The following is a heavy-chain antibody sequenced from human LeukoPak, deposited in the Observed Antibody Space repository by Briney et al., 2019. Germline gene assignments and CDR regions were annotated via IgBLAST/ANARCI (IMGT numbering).Heavy chain of an antibody. D-gene: IGHD2-2*01. CDR3: ARGRAAQIGYCSSTSCPWSRPDAFDI. CDR1: GGSISSSNYY. Sequence: SETLSLTCTVSGGSISSSNYYWGWIRQPPGKGLEWIGTIYYSGSTYYNPSLKSRVTISVDRSKNQFSLKLSSVTAADTAVYYCARGRAAQIGYCSSTSCPWSRPDAFDIWGQGTMVTVSS. J-gene: IGHJ3*02. CDR2: IYYSGST. V-gene: IGHV4-39*07.